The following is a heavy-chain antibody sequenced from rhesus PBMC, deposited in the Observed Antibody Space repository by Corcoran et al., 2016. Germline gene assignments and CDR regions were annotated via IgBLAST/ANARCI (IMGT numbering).Heavy chain of an antibody. J-gene: IGHJ4*01. CDR2: IYWDDDK. D-gene: IGHD2-27*01. CDR1: GFSLTTSGMG. CDR3: ARGGCSGIYCFYYFDY. V-gene: IGHV2-174*01. Sequence: QVTLKESGPALVKPTQTLTLTCTFSGFSLTTSGMGVGWLRQPPGKALEWLALIYWDDDKRYSTSLKSRLTISKDTSKNQVVLTMTNMDAVDTATYYCARGGCSGIYCFYYFDYWGQGVLVTVSS.